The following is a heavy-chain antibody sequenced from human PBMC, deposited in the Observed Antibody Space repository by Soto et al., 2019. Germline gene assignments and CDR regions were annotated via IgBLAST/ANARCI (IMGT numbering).Heavy chain of an antibody. CDR2: ISGSGGST. D-gene: IGHD1-26*01. J-gene: IGHJ4*02. CDR1: GFTFSIYA. Sequence: LRLSCADSGFTFSIYARSWVRQAPGKGLEWVSAISGSGGSTYYADSVKGRFTISRDNSKNTLYLQMNSLRAEDTAVYYCAKDQVVGATGIYFDYWGQGILVTVSS. V-gene: IGHV3-23*01. CDR3: AKDQVVGATGIYFDY.